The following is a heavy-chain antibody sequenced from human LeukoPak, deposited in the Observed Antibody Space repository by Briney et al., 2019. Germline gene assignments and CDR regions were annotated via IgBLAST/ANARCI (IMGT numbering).Heavy chain of an antibody. CDR3: GKSGLQGQSHAFDI. V-gene: IGHV3-23*01. CDR2: ISGSGGST. CDR1: GFTFSSYA. J-gene: IGHJ3*02. Sequence: GGSLRLSCAASGFTFSSYAMSWVRQAPGKGLEWVSAISGSGGSTYYADFVKGRFTISRDNSKNTLYLQMNSLRAEDTAVYYCGKSGLQGQSHAFDIWGQETMVTVSS.